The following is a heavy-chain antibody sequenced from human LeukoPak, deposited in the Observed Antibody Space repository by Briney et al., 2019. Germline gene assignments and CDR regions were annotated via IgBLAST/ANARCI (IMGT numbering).Heavy chain of an antibody. V-gene: IGHV1-2*02. CDR3: ARVEIISYYYDSSGSGYGMDV. D-gene: IGHD3-22*01. Sequence: ASVKVSCKASGYTFTGYYMHWVRQAPGQGLEWMGWINPNSGGTNYAQKFQGRVTMTRDTSINTAYMELRRLRSDDTAVYYGARVEIISYYYDSSGSGYGMDVWGQGTTVTVSS. CDR1: GYTFTGYY. CDR2: INPNSGGT. J-gene: IGHJ6*02.